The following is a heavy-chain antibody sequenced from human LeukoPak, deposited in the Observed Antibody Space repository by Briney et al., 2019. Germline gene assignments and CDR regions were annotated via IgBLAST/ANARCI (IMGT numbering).Heavy chain of an antibody. Sequence: PSRTLSLTCTVSGGSISSGGYSWSWIRQHPGKGLEWIGCIYYSGSTYYNPSLKSRVTISVDTSKNQFSLKLSSVTAADTAVYYCARDRVGAPDYWGQGTLVTVSS. CDR3: ARDRVGAPDY. V-gene: IGHV4-31*03. CDR1: GGSISSGGYS. J-gene: IGHJ4*02. CDR2: IYYSGST. D-gene: IGHD1-26*01.